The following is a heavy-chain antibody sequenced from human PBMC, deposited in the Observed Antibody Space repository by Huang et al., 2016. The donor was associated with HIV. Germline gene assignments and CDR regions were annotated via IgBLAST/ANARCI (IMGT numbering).Heavy chain of an antibody. J-gene: IGHJ5*02. Sequence: EMQLLESGGGLVQPGGSLRLSCAASAFTFRSYAMTWVRQAPGKGMEWVSATSGSGGKTYDADSVKGRFTISRDNSKNTLYLKMNSLRAEDTAVYYCAKVASGYDFSARGSDWFDPWGQGTLVSVSS. D-gene: IGHD5-12*01. V-gene: IGHV3-23*01. CDR2: TSGSGGKT. CDR1: AFTFRSYA. CDR3: AKVASGYDFSARGSDWFDP.